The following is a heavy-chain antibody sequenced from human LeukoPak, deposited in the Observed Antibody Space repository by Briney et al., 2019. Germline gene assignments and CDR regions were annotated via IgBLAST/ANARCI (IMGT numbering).Heavy chain of an antibody. CDR3: ARDWAYAFFDY. CDR1: GFTFSSYS. Sequence: PGGSLRLSCAASGFTFSSYSMNWVRQAPGKGLEWVSYISSSSDFIYYADSVKGRFTISRDNSKNSLYLQMNSLRAEDTAVYFFARDWAYAFFDYWGQGTLVTVSS. V-gene: IGHV3-48*01. J-gene: IGHJ4*02. CDR2: ISSSSDFI. D-gene: IGHD3-16*01.